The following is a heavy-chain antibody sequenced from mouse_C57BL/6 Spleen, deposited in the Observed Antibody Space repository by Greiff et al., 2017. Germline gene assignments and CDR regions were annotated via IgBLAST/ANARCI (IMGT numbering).Heavy chain of an antibody. CDR1: GYTFTDYN. V-gene: IGHV1-22*01. Sequence: EVQLQQSGPELVKPGASVKMSCKASGYTFTDYNMHWVKQSHGKSLEWIGYINPNNGGTSYNQKFKGKATLTVNKSSSTAYMELRSLTSEDSAVYYCARRGIYYGSSFYYFDYWGQGTTLTVSS. CDR3: ARRGIYYGSSFYYFDY. J-gene: IGHJ2*01. D-gene: IGHD1-1*01. CDR2: INPNNGGT.